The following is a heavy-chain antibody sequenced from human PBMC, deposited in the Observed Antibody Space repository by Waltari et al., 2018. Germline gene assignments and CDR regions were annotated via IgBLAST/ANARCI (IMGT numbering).Heavy chain of an antibody. Sequence: QVQLVQSGAEVKKPGASVKVSCKASGYTFTGYYMHWVRQAPGQGLEWMGWINPNSGGTNYAQKFQGRVTMTRDTSISTAYMELSRLRSDDTAVYYCARGNYDSSGYYYGEVDYWGQGTLVTVSS. CDR1: GYTFTGYY. CDR3: ARGNYDSSGYYYGEVDY. CDR2: INPNSGGT. J-gene: IGHJ4*02. D-gene: IGHD3-22*01. V-gene: IGHV1-2*02.